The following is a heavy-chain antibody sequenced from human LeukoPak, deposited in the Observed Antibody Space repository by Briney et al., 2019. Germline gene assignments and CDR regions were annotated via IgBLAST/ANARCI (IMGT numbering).Heavy chain of an antibody. CDR1: GFTFSSYA. CDR3: AKSLPRYYYNGMDV. J-gene: IGHJ6*02. Sequence: GGSLRLSCAASGFTFSSYAMSWVRQAPGKGLEWVAAIIGRGGSTYYAASVKGRFTISRDNSKNTLYPQMSSLRAEDTAVYYCAKSLPRYYYNGMDVWGQGTTVTVSS. V-gene: IGHV3-23*01. CDR2: IIGRGGST.